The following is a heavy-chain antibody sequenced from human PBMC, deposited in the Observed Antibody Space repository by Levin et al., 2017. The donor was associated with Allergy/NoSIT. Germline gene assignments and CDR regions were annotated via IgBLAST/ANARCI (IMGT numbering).Heavy chain of an antibody. D-gene: IGHD4-23*01. CDR1: GHTFTDFY. Sequence: GESLKISCKGSGHTFTDFYMHWVRQAPGQGLEWVGWINPNSGDTNYAQKFQGRVTMTRDTSISTAYMELSSLTSDDTAVYYCAKGIEYGDKSGVDYWGQGTLVTVSS. J-gene: IGHJ4*02. V-gene: IGHV1-2*02. CDR2: INPNSGDT. CDR3: AKGIEYGDKSGVDY.